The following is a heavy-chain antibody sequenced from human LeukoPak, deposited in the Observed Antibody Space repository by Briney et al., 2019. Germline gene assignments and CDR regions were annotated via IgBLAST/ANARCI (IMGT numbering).Heavy chain of an antibody. CDR2: INHSGST. D-gene: IGHD6-6*01. CDR3: ARGRRNRRAAREGFPSPSFDY. J-gene: IGHJ4*02. CDR1: GGSFSGYY. V-gene: IGHV4-34*01. Sequence: SETLSLTCAVYGGSFSGYYWSWIRQPPGKGLEWIGEINHSGSTNYNPSLKSRVTISVDTSKNQFSLKLSSVTAADTAVYYCARGRRNRRAAREGFPSPSFDYWGQGTLVTVSS.